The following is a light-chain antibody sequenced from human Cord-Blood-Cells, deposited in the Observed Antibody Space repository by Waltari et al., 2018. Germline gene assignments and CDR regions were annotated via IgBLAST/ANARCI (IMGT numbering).Light chain of an antibody. V-gene: IGLV2-23*01. CDR2: EGS. Sequence: QSALTQPASVSGSPGQSLTISCTGTSSDVGSYTLVSWYQQHPGKAPKLMIYEGSKRPSGVSNRFSGSKSGNTASLTISGLQAEDEADYYGCSYAGSSTYVFGTGTKVTVL. J-gene: IGLJ1*01. CDR1: SSDVGSYTL. CDR3: CSYAGSSTYV.